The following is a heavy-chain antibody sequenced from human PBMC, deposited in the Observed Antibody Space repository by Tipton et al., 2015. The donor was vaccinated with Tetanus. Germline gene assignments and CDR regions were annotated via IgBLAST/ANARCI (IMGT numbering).Heavy chain of an antibody. J-gene: IGHJ4*02. V-gene: IGHV4-30-4*01. CDR3: ARGTGDY. D-gene: IGHD1-14*01. CDR2: ISHSGTT. CDR1: GGSISSDAHY. Sequence: TLSLTCSVSGGSISSDAHYWSWIRQPPGKGLEWLGYISHSGTTNYNPSLMSRVTLSLDTARGQFSLKLTSVTAADAAVYFCARGTGDYWGQGTLVTVSS.